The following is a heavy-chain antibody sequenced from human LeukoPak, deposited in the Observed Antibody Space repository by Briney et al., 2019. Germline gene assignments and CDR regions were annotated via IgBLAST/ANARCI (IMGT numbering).Heavy chain of an antibody. CDR3: AREWGIAARRPYYYGMDV. J-gene: IGHJ6*02. CDR2: INPNSGGT. CDR1: GYTFTGYY. V-gene: IGHV1-2*02. D-gene: IGHD6-6*01. Sequence: GASVKVSCKASGYTFTGYYIHWVRQAPGQGLEWMGWINPNSGGTNYAQKFQGRVTMTRDTSIGTAYMELSRLRSDDTAVYYCAREWGIAARRPYYYGMDVWGQGTTVTVSS.